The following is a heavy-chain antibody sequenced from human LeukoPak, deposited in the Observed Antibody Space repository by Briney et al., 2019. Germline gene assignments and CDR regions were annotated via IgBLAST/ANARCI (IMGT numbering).Heavy chain of an antibody. D-gene: IGHD3-22*01. CDR1: GGSFSGYY. CDR2: INHSGST. V-gene: IGHV4-34*01. Sequence: SETLSLTCAVYGGSFSGYYWSWIRQPPGKGLEWIGEINHSGSTNYNPSLKSRVTISVDTSKNQFSLKLSSVTAADTAVYYCARGCYDSSGSHPYFDYWGQGILVTVCS. CDR3: ARGCYDSSGSHPYFDY. J-gene: IGHJ4*02.